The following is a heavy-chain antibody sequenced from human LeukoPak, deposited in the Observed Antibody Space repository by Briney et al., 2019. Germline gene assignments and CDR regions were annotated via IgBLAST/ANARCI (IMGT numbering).Heavy chain of an antibody. V-gene: IGHV4-59*12. J-gene: IGHJ4*02. CDR2: IYYRGTT. CDR1: GDSIDSYY. CDR3: ARLPRYGGYDHFDH. D-gene: IGHD5-12*01. Sequence: SSETLSPTCTVSGDSIDSYYWSWLRQPPGKGLEWIGYIYYRGTTSYNPFLRSRVTISVDTSKNQFSLKLNSVTAADTAVYYCARLPRYGGYDHFDHWGQGILVIVSS.